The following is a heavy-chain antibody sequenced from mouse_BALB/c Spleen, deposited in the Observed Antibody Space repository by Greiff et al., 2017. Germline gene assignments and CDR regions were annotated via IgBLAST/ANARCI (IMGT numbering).Heavy chain of an antibody. D-gene: IGHD2-14*01. CDR2: IRNKANGYTT. J-gene: IGHJ2*01. V-gene: IGHV7-3*02. CDR1: GFTFTDYY. CDR3: ARDRYRYLDY. Sequence: EVKLVESGGGLVQPGGSLRLSCATSGFTFTDYYMSWVRQPPGKALEWLGFIRNKANGYTTEYSASVKGRFTISRDNSQSILYLQMNTLRAEDSATYYCARDRYRYLDYWGQGTTLTVSS.